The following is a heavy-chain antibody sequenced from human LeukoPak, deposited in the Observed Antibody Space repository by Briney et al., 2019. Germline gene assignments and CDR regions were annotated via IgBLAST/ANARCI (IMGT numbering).Heavy chain of an antibody. CDR1: GFRVSHYG. CDR2: ISENGDNT. V-gene: IGHV3-23*01. D-gene: IGHD4/OR15-4a*01. J-gene: IGHJ4*02. CDR3: AQGLYYFDY. Sequence: NPGGSLRLSCAAAGFRVSHYGMSWVRQAPGKGLEWVSGISENGDNTYYADSVKGRFTISRDNSRDSLYLQMNSLRGEDTAVYYCAQGLYYFDYWGQGTLVTVSS.